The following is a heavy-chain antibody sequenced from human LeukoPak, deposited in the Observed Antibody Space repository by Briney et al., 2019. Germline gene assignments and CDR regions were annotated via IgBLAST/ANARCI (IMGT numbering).Heavy chain of an antibody. CDR1: GYTFTGYY. CDR2: INPNSGGT. CDR3: ARAKVEYSSSYDFDY. D-gene: IGHD6-6*01. V-gene: IGHV1-2*02. Sequence: ASVKVSCTASGYTFTGYYMHWVRQAPGQGLEWMGWINPNSGGTNYAQKFQGRVTMTRDTSISTAYMELSRLRSDDTAVYYCARAKVEYSSSYDFDYWGQGTLVTVSS. J-gene: IGHJ4*02.